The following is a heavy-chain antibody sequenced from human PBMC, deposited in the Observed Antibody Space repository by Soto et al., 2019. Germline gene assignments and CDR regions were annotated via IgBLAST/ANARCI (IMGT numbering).Heavy chain of an antibody. CDR3: ARDNSAANGVLDH. CDR1: GYTFTNYY. D-gene: IGHD1-1*01. CDR2: INPSARSA. J-gene: IGHJ4*02. V-gene: IGHV1-46*04. Sequence: VASVKVSCKASGYTFTNYYLHWVRQAPGQGLEWVGMINPSARSASYAQKLRGRLTMDRDTSTTTVYMELSRLTSEDTAVYYCARDNSAANGVLDHWGLGTLATVSS.